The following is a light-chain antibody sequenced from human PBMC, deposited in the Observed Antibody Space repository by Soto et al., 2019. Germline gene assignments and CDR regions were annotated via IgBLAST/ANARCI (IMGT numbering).Light chain of an antibody. CDR3: SSYISSTTLVV. CDR1: SNDIGGYNY. Sequence: QSVLTQPASVSGSPGQSITISCTGTSNDIGGYNYVSWLQQHPGEAPKLIIYEVSNRPSGVSNRFSGSKSGSTASLTISGLQAEDEADYFCSSYISSTTLVVFGGGTKLTVL. J-gene: IGLJ2*01. V-gene: IGLV2-14*01. CDR2: EVS.